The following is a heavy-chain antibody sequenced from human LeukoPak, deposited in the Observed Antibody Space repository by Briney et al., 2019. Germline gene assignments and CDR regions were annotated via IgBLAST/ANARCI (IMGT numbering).Heavy chain of an antibody. CDR1: GFTFSSYA. CDR2: ISYDGSNK. CDR3: AKGASGYVRTFVY. Sequence: GGSLRLSCAASGFTFSSYAMHWVRQAPGKGLGWVAVISYDGSNKYYADSVRGRFTISRDNSKNTLYLQMNSLRAEDTAVYYCAKGASGYVRTFVYWGQGTLVTVSS. V-gene: IGHV3-30-3*01. D-gene: IGHD5-12*01. J-gene: IGHJ4*02.